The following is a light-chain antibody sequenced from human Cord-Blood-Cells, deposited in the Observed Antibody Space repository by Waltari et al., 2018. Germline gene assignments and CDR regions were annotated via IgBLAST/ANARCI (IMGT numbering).Light chain of an antibody. CDR2: DVS. CDR1: SSDVGGYNY. V-gene: IGLV2-14*01. CDR3: SSYTSSSTLV. Sequence: QSALTQPASVSGSPGQSITISCTGTSSDVGGYNYVSWYQKHPGKAPKLMIYDVSKRPSGVSNRFSGSKSGNTASLTIAGLQAEEEADYYCSSYTSSSTLVFGGGTKLTVL. J-gene: IGLJ3*02.